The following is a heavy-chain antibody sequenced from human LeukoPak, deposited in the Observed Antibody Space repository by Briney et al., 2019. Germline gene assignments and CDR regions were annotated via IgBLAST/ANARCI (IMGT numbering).Heavy chain of an antibody. D-gene: IGHD3-10*01. J-gene: IGHJ6*03. CDR1: GGTFSSYA. V-gene: IGHV1-69*05. CDR3: ARVWAYYYYMDV. CDR2: IIPIFGTA. Sequence: GASVKVSCKASGGTFSSYAISWVRQAPGQGLEWMGGIIPIFGTANYAQEFQGRVTITTDESTSTAYMELSSLRSEDTAVYYCARVWAYYYYMDVWGKGTTVTVSS.